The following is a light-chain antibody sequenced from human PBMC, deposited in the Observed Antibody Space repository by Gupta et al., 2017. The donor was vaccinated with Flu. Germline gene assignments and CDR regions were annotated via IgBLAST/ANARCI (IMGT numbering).Light chain of an antibody. J-gene: IGKJ4*01. V-gene: IGKV3-11*01. CDR2: DAS. Sequence: IVLTQSPAPLSLSAGERATLSCRASYSVGISLAWYQQKPGQAPRLLIDDASTKATGIPDRFSGSGSGTDFTLASISLEPEDFAVYYCQQGSNWLTFGGGTKVEIK. CDR3: QQGSNWLT. CDR1: YSVGIS.